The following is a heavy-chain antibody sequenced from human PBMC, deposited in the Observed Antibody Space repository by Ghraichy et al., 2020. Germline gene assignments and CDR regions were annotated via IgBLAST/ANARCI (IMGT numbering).Heavy chain of an antibody. D-gene: IGHD5-18*01. CDR1: EFTFSSYT. Sequence: GGSLRLSCAASEFTFSSYTIHWVRQAPGKGLEYVSGIRTNGYSTYYADSVKGRFIISRDNSKRTLYLHMGSLRPEDMAVYYCAREKYSSGNDAFDMWGQGTMVTVSS. V-gene: IGHV3-64*02. CDR3: AREKYSSGNDAFDM. J-gene: IGHJ3*02. CDR2: IRTNGYST.